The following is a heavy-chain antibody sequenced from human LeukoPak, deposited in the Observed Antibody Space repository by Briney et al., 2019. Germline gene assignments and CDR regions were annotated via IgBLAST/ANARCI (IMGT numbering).Heavy chain of an antibody. CDR1: GGSINSYY. CDR2: IYYSGST. CDR3: ARRLSFRGRHYYYMDV. V-gene: IGHV4-59*12. J-gene: IGHJ6*03. D-gene: IGHD3-10*01. Sequence: SETLSLTCTVSGGSINSYYWSWIRQPPGKGLEWIGYIYYSGSTNYNPSLKSRVTISVDTSKNQFSLRLSSVTAADTALYYCARRLSFRGRHYYYMDVWDKGTTVSVSS.